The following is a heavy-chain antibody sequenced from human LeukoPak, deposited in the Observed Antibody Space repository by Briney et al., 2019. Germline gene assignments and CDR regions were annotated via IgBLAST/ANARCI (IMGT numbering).Heavy chain of an antibody. Sequence: GASVTVSFKASGYTFTGYYMHWVRQAPGQGLEWMGRINPNSGGTNYAQKFQGRVTMTRDTSISTAYMELSRLRSDDTAVYYCARDLTLLGNYWGQGTLVTVSS. CDR1: GYTFTGYY. V-gene: IGHV1-2*06. CDR2: INPNSGGT. J-gene: IGHJ4*02. D-gene: IGHD3-16*01. CDR3: ARDLTLLGNY.